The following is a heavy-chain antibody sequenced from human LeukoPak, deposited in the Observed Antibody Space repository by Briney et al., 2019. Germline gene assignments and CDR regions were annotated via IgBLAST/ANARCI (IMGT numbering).Heavy chain of an antibody. CDR3: ARDSCSSNSCSFDF. V-gene: IGHV4-59*12. D-gene: IGHD2-2*01. Sequence: PSETLSLTCTVSGGSISSYYWSWIRQPPGKGLEWIGYIYYSGSTNYNPSLKSRVTISVDTSKNQFSLKLSSVTAADTAVYYCARDSCSSNSCSFDFWGQGILVTVSS. J-gene: IGHJ4*02. CDR1: GGSISSYY. CDR2: IYYSGST.